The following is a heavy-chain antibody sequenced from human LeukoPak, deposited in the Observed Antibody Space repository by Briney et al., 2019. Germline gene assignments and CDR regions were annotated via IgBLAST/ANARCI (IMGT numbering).Heavy chain of an antibody. D-gene: IGHD1-26*01. CDR1: GYTFTSYD. CDR3: ARGWRWELRSSY. Sequence: GASVKVSCKASGYTFTSYDINWVRQATGQGLEWTGWMNPNSGNTGYAQKFQGRVTMTRDTSINTAYMELSSLTSEDTAVYYCARGWRWELRSSYWGQGTLVTVSS. CDR2: MNPNSGNT. V-gene: IGHV1-8*01. J-gene: IGHJ4*02.